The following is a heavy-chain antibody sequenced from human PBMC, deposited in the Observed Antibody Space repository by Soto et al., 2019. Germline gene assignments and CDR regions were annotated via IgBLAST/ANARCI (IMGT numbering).Heavy chain of an antibody. V-gene: IGHV3-33*01. J-gene: IGHJ4*02. Sequence: GGSLRLSCAASGFTFSSYGMHWVRQAPGKGLGWVAVIWYDGSNKYYADSVKGRFTISRDNSKNTLYLQMNSLRAEDTAVYYCARADYYDSSGLTDYWGQGTLVTVSS. CDR2: IWYDGSNK. CDR3: ARADYYDSSGLTDY. D-gene: IGHD3-22*01. CDR1: GFTFSSYG.